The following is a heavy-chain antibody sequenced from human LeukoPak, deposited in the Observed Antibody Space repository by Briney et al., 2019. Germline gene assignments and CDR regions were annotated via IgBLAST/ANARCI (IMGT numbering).Heavy chain of an antibody. CDR2: INHSGST. Sequence: ASETLPLTCAVYGGSFSGHYWSWIRQPPGKGLEWIGEINHSGSTNYNPSLKSRVTISVDTSKRHFSLKLTSVTAADTAVYYCARAPAATGTIDYWGQGTLVTVSS. V-gene: IGHV4-34*01. J-gene: IGHJ4*02. CDR3: ARAPAATGTIDY. D-gene: IGHD6-13*01. CDR1: GGSFSGHY.